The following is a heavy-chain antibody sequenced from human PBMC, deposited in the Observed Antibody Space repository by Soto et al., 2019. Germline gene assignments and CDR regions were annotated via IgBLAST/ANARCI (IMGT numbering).Heavy chain of an antibody. CDR2: INPTGGDT. J-gene: IGHJ6*02. Sequence: QVQLVQSGAEVKRPGASVQVSCKTSGYTFTTYFMHWVRQAPGQGFEWLGRINPTGGDTVYAQKFQGRVSVTKDTAKSTVYIELGILTSKDTAVYYCARGAYASNVFIMDVWGQGTAVTVSS. D-gene: IGHD1-26*01. CDR3: ARGAYASNVFIMDV. V-gene: IGHV1-46*01. CDR1: GYTFTTYF.